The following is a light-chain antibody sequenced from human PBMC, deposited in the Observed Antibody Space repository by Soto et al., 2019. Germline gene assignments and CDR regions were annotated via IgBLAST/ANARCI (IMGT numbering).Light chain of an antibody. V-gene: IGKV1-5*03. Sequence: IQLTQTASTLSAPVGNRITITCRASQNISSWLAWYQQKPGKAPKLLIYKASTLKSGVPSRFSGSGSGTEFTLTISSLQPDDFATYYCQHYNSYSEAFGQGTKVDIK. CDR2: KAS. CDR1: QNISSW. J-gene: IGKJ1*01. CDR3: QHYNSYSEA.